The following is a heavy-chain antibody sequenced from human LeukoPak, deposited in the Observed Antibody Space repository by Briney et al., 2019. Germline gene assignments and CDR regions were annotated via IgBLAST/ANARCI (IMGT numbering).Heavy chain of an antibody. D-gene: IGHD3-10*01. V-gene: IGHV3-74*01. CDR3: ARDGSGVGEFAY. CDR2: INTDGRST. CDR1: GFTFRSYW. J-gene: IGHJ4*02. Sequence: GGSLRLSRAASGFTFRSYWMHWVRQAPGKGLVWVSRINTDGRSTSYADSVKGRFTISRDNAKNTLYLQMNSLRAEDTAVYYCARDGSGVGEFAYWGQGTLVTVSS.